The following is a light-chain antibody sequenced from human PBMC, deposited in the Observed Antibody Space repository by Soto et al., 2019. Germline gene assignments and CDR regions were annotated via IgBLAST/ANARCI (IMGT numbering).Light chain of an antibody. CDR2: DAS. J-gene: IGKJ3*01. CDR1: QDISNY. Sequence: GDRVPITCQASQDISNYLNWYQQKPGKAPKLLIYDASNLETGVPSRFSGSGSGTDFTFTISSLQPEDIATYYCQQYDNLPPMPTLGPGTKVDIK. V-gene: IGKV1-33*01. CDR3: QQYDNLPPMPT.